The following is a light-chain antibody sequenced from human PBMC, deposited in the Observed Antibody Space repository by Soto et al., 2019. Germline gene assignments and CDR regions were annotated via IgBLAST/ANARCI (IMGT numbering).Light chain of an antibody. Sequence: EIVMTQSPATLSVSPGERATLSCRASQSVSSNLAWYQQKPGQAPRLLIYGASPRATGIPARFSGSGSGTEFTLTLSSLQSEDFAVYYCQQYNNWPPLYTFGQGTKLEIK. V-gene: IGKV3-15*01. CDR1: QSVSSN. J-gene: IGKJ2*01. CDR3: QQYNNWPPLYT. CDR2: GAS.